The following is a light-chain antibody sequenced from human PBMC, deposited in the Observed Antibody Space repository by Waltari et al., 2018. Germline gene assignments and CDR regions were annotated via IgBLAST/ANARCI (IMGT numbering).Light chain of an antibody. Sequence: QAVLTQPPSLSASPGTSARLTCTLRSGFTVGTFIISWFQQKPGSPPQYLLRYKSESDKQPGSGVPRRFSGSKDASANAAILLISGLQSEDEADYFCLMWYKNAWIFGGGTKLTVL. CDR2: YKSESDK. V-gene: IGLV5-45*01. CDR3: LMWYKNAWI. CDR1: SGFTVGTFI. J-gene: IGLJ2*01.